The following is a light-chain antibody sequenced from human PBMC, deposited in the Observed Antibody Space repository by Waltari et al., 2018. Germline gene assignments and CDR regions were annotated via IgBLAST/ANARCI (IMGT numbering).Light chain of an antibody. J-gene: IGKJ4*01. Sequence: DIVLTQSPPTLSSSPGERATLSCRASQSVSSYLAWYQQKPGQAPRLLIYDASNRATGIPARFSGSGSGTDFTLTSSSLEPEDFAVYYCQQRSNWPLTFGGGTKVEIK. CDR2: DAS. CDR1: QSVSSY. CDR3: QQRSNWPLT. V-gene: IGKV3-11*01.